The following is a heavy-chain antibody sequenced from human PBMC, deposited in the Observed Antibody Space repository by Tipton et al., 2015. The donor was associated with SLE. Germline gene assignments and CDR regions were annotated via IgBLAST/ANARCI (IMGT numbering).Heavy chain of an antibody. V-gene: IGHV3-30*04. D-gene: IGHD1-26*01. CDR2: ISYDGSTK. CDR3: ARGPGELVAFDI. Sequence: SLRLSCAASGFTFSSYAIHWVRPAPGKGLEWVAVISYDGSTKYYGDYVKGRFTISRDNSKNTLYLEMNSLRGEDTAVYYCARGPGELVAFDIWGQGTMVTVSS. CDR1: GFTFSSYA. J-gene: IGHJ3*02.